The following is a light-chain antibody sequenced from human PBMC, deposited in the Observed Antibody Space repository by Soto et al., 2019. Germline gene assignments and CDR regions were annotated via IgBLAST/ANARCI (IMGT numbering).Light chain of an antibody. J-gene: IGKJ1*01. CDR1: QTVGVR. CDR3: QQYGTSPRT. CDR2: DAS. Sequence: EIVLTQSPATLSSSPGERATLSCRASQTVGVRLAWYQHKPGQAPRLLIYDASNRATGIPDRFSGSGSGTDFTLTISRLEPEDFAVYYCQQYGTSPRTFGQGTKVDIK. V-gene: IGKV3-20*01.